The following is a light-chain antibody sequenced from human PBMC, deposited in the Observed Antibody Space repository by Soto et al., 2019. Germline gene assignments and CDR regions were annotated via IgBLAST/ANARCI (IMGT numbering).Light chain of an antibody. CDR3: QQYDTSLT. V-gene: IGKV3D-20*01. Sequence: IVLTQSPASLSLSPGERATLSCGASHTIASVYLAWYQHKPGLAPRLLIYDTSIRATGIPDRFTGSGSGTDFTLTISGLEPEDFAVYDCQQYDTSLTFGGGTKVEIK. CDR2: DTS. J-gene: IGKJ4*01. CDR1: HTIASVY.